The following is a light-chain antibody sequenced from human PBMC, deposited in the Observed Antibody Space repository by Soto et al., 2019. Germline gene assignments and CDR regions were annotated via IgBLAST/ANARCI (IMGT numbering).Light chain of an antibody. V-gene: IGKV1-39*01. CDR2: AAS. Sequence: DIQMTQSPSSLSASVGDRVTITCRASQSISSYLNWYQQKPGKAPKLLIYAASSLQSGVPSRFSGSGSGTDSTLTISSLQPEDFATYYCQQSYSTLTYTFGQGTKVDIK. CDR3: QQSYSTLTYT. J-gene: IGKJ2*01. CDR1: QSISSY.